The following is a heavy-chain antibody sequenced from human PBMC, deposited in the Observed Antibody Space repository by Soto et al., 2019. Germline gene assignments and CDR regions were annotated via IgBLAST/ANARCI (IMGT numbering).Heavy chain of an antibody. D-gene: IGHD1-26*01. CDR2: ISGNGGSS. Sequence: GGSLRLSCAASGVTFSSYGMNWVRQAPGKGLEWVSVISGNGGSSYFADSVKGRFTISRDNSKNTLYMQMNSLRPEDTALYYCSSQEVVARWESHDYWSQRTLVTVSS. V-gene: IGHV3-23*01. CDR3: SSQEVVARWESHDY. CDR1: GVTFSSYG. J-gene: IGHJ4*02.